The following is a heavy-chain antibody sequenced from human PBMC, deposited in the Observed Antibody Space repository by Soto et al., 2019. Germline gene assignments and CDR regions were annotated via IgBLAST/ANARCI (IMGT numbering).Heavy chain of an antibody. J-gene: IGHJ6*02. Sequence: GGSLRLSCAASGFTFSSYGMHWVRQAPGKGLEWVAVISYDGSNKYYADSVKGRFTISRDNSKNTLYLQMNSLRAEDTAAYYCANDLRDDYGPGYYYGMDVWGQGTTVTVSS. CDR1: GFTFSSYG. CDR2: ISYDGSNK. V-gene: IGHV3-30*18. CDR3: ANDLRDDYGPGYYYGMDV. D-gene: IGHD4-17*01.